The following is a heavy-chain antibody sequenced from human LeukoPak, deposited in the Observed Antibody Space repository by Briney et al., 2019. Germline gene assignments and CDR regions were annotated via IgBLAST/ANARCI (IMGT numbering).Heavy chain of an antibody. CDR2: IHHSGST. D-gene: IGHD2-8*01. Sequence: SETLSLTCAVYDGSFSGYYWSWIRQPPGKGLEWIGEIHHSGSTNYNPSLKSRVTISVDASKNQFSLKLSSVAAADTAVYYCARGDCVNGVCLNWFDPWGQGTLVTVSS. V-gene: IGHV4-34*01. CDR1: DGSFSGYY. CDR3: ARGDCVNGVCLNWFDP. J-gene: IGHJ5*02.